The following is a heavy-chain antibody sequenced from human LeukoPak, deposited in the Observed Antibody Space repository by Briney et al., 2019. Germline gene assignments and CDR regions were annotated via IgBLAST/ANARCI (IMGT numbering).Heavy chain of an antibody. V-gene: IGHV4-59*08. CDR2: IYYSGST. D-gene: IGHD5-18*01. Sequence: PSEALSLTCTVSGGSISSYYWSWIRQPPGKGLECIGYIYYSGSTNYNPSLKSRVTISVDASKNQFSLKLSSVTAADTAVYYCARRGYSFYGAFDIWGQGTMVTVSS. CDR3: ARRGYSFYGAFDI. J-gene: IGHJ3*02. CDR1: GGSISSYY.